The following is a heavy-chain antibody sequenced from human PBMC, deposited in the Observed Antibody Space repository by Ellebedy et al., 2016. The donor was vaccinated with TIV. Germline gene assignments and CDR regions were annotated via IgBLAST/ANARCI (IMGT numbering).Heavy chain of an antibody. CDR2: ISTSSHTI. J-gene: IGHJ6*03. CDR1: GFTLSNYG. Sequence: GESLKISCVGSGFTLSNYGMNWVHLAPGKGLEWVSSISTSSHTISYADSVKGRFTISRDNAKNSLFLQMNSLRAEDTAVYCCARLDTYDSGGSYYMDVWGKGTTVTVSS. D-gene: IGHD3-22*01. V-gene: IGHV3-48*04. CDR3: ARLDTYDSGGSYYMDV.